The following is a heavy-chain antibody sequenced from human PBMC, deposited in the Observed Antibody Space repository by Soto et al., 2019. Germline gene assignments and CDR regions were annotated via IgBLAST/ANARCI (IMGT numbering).Heavy chain of an antibody. CDR1: GGSISTYY. D-gene: IGHD3-22*01. V-gene: IGHV4-59*01. Sequence: PSETLSLTCTVSGGSISTYYWSWIRQPPEKGLEWIGYVYHSGSTDYNPSLKSRVAISVDTSKNQFSLKLHSVTAADTAVYYCARGLVVVPSGPREYCFESRETGSDPWGQGTLVTDS. J-gene: IGHJ5*02. CDR2: VYHSGST. CDR3: ARGLVVVPSGPREYCFESRETGSDP.